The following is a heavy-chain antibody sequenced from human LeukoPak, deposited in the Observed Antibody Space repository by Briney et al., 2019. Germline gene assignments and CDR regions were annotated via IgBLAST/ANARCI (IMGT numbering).Heavy chain of an antibody. D-gene: IGHD5-18*01. CDR1: GFTVSSNY. J-gene: IGHJ3*02. V-gene: IGHV3-53*01. CDR2: IYSGGST. Sequence: PGGSLRLSCAASGFTVSSNYMSWVRQAPGKGLEWVSVIYSGGSTYYADSVKGRFTISRDNSKNTLYLQMNSLRAEDTAVYYCARAGVYSSLDAFDIWGQGTMVTVSS. CDR3: ARAGVYSSLDAFDI.